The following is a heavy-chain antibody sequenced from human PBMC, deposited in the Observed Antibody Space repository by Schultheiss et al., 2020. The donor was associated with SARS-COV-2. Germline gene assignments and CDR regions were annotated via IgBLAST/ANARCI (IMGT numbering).Heavy chain of an antibody. CDR3: AKDPKLWFGEVVDY. V-gene: IGHV3-23*01. CDR2: ISGSGGST. J-gene: IGHJ4*02. Sequence: GGSLRLSCAASGFTFSSYAMSWVRQAPGKGLEWVSGISGSGGSTYYADSVKGRFTISRDNSKNTLYLQMNSLRAEDTAVYYCAKDPKLWFGEVVDYWGQGTLVTVSS. D-gene: IGHD3-10*01. CDR1: GFTFSSYA.